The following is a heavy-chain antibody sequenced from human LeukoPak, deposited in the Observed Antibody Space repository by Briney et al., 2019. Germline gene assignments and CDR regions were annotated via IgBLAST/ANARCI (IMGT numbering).Heavy chain of an antibody. Sequence: PSETLSLTCTVSGDSISSNDYYWSWIRQPPGKGLEWIGYIYYSGSTYYNPSLKSRITISVDTSKSQFSLKLTSVTAADTAVYYCARGPNTYYDFWSGYYPRHDAFDIWGQGTMVTVSS. CDR3: ARGPNTYYDFWSGYYPRHDAFDI. D-gene: IGHD3-3*01. CDR1: GDSISSNDYY. CDR2: IYYSGST. V-gene: IGHV4-30-4*01. J-gene: IGHJ3*02.